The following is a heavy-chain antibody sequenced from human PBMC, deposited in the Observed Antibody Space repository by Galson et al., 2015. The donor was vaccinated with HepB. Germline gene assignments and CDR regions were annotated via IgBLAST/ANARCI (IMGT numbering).Heavy chain of an antibody. Sequence: QSGAEVKKPGESLRISCKGSGYSFTSYFISWVRQMPGRGLEWMGRIEPIDSYTNYSPSFQGHVIISADKSISTAYLQWTSLKASDTAIYYCARQGGNAVHLYNGMDGWGQGTTVTVSS. CDR2: IEPIDSYT. CDR3: ARQGGNAVHLYNGMDG. J-gene: IGHJ6*02. V-gene: IGHV5-10-1*01. D-gene: IGHD3-3*02. CDR1: GYSFTSYF.